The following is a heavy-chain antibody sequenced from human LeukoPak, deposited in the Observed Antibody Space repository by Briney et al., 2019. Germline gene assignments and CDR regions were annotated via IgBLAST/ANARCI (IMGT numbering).Heavy chain of an antibody. CDR1: GFTVSSNY. V-gene: IGHV3-53*01. D-gene: IGHD6-19*01. CDR2: IYSGGST. Sequence: GGSLRLSCAASGFTVSSNYMSWVRQAPGKGLEWVSVIYSGGSTYYADSVKGRFTISRDNPKNTLYLQMNSLRAEDTAVYYCARDYGSGWYPDAFDIWGQGTMVTVSS. J-gene: IGHJ3*02. CDR3: ARDYGSGWYPDAFDI.